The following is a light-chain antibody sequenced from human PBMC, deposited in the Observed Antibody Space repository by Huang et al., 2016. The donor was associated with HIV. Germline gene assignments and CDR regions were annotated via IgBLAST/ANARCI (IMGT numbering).Light chain of an antibody. CDR2: RAS. CDR1: QDLLCNATNKSF. CDR3: QQYYTNYYT. J-gene: IGKJ2*01. V-gene: IGKV4-1*01. Sequence: DIVMTQSPDSLTVSLGERPTINCKSSQDLLCNATNKSFLAWYQKRPRLPTKLLIYRASTRASNVPDRFGGGWSETDFTLTINSLQAEDMAVYFCQQYYTNYYTCGQGTRLEIQ.